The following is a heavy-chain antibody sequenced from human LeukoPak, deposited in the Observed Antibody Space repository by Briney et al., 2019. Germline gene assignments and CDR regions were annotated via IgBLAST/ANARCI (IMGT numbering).Heavy chain of an antibody. CDR2: ISDSGNT. D-gene: IGHD2-21*01. J-gene: IGHJ4*02. Sequence: GGSLRLSRAASGFTLSSYAMSWVRQAPGKGLEWVSAISDSGNTYHADSVKGRFTISRDSSKNTLFLQMNRLRPEDAAVYYCAKAPVTTCRGAYCYPFDHWGQGTLVTVSS. CDR1: GFTLSSYA. CDR3: AKAPVTTCRGAYCYPFDH. V-gene: IGHV3-23*01.